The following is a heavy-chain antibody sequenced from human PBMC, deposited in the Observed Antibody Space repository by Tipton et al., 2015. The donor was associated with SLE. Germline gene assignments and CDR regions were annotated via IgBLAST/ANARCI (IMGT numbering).Heavy chain of an antibody. Sequence: SLRLSCTASGFTFGDYAMSWFRQAPGKGLEWVGFIRSKAYGGTTEYAASVKGRFTISRDDSKSIAYLQMNSLKTEDTAVYYCTRAEAGAGAAFDIWGQGTIVPVSS. CDR1: GFTFGDYA. J-gene: IGHJ3*02. CDR3: TRAEAGAGAAFDI. CDR2: IRSKAYGGTT. V-gene: IGHV3-49*03. D-gene: IGHD6-13*01.